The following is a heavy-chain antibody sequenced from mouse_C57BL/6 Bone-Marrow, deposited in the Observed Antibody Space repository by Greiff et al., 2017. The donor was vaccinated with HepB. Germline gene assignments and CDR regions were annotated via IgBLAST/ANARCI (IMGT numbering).Heavy chain of an antibody. CDR2: ISSGSSTI. Sequence: EVKLMESGGGLVKPGGSLKLSCAASGFTFSDYGMHWVRQAPEKGLEWVAYISSGSSTIYYADTVKGRFTISRDNAKNTLFLQMTSLRSEDTAMYYWARTITTVVARAMDYWGQGTSVTVSS. V-gene: IGHV5-17*01. J-gene: IGHJ4*01. CDR1: GFTFSDYG. D-gene: IGHD1-1*01. CDR3: ARTITTVVARAMDY.